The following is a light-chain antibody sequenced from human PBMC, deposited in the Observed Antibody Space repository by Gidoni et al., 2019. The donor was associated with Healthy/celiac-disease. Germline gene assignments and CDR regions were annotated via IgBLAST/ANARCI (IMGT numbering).Light chain of an antibody. J-gene: IGLJ1*01. V-gene: IGLV2-18*02. Sequence: QPALTQHPAVSGSPGQAVTISCTGTSSDVGSYHRVSWYQQPPGTAPKLMIYEVSNRPSGVPDLFSGSKSGDPASLTISGLQAEDEADYYCSSYTSSSTYVFGTGTKVTVL. CDR1: SSDVGSYHR. CDR3: SSYTSSSTYV. CDR2: EVS.